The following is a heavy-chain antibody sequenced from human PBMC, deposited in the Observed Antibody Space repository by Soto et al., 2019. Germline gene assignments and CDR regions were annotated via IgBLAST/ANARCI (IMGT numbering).Heavy chain of an antibody. Sequence: GSLRLYCAASGFTCSFCAMNWVRQAPGKGLEWVSSIRGSTSYVDSVKGRFTISRDISKNTLYLQMNSLRVEDTAVYYCASRPPFDYWGQGTLVTVSS. J-gene: IGHJ4*02. CDR1: GFTCSFCA. CDR3: ASRPPFDY. V-gene: IGHV3-23*01. CDR2: IRGST.